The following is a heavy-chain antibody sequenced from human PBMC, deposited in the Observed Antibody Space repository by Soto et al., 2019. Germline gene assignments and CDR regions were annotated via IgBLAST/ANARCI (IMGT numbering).Heavy chain of an antibody. J-gene: IGHJ4*02. D-gene: IGHD3-16*01. V-gene: IGHV4-34*01. CDR1: GGSFSGYY. Sequence: SETLSLTCAVYGGSFSGYYWSWIRQPPGKGLEWIGEINHSGSTNYNPSLKSRVTISVDTSKNQFSVKLSSVTAADTAVYYCAEGPEGGLGYWGQGTLVTVSS. CDR3: AEGPEGGLGY. CDR2: INHSGST.